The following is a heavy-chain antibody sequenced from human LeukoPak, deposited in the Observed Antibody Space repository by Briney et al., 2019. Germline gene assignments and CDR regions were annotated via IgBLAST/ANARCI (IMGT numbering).Heavy chain of an antibody. Sequence: GESLKISCKGSGYSFTSYWIGWVRQMPGKGLEWMGIIYPGDSDTRYSPSFQGQVTISADKSISTAYLQWSSLKASDTAMYYCARLQTRYYCYYYMDVWGKGTTVTVSS. J-gene: IGHJ6*03. CDR2: IYPGDSDT. CDR1: GYSFTSYW. CDR3: ARLQTRYYCYYYMDV. V-gene: IGHV5-51*01.